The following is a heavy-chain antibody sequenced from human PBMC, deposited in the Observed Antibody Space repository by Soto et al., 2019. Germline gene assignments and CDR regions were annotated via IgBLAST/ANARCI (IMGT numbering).Heavy chain of an antibody. CDR2: IIPIFGTA. CDR1: GGTFSSYA. CDR3: ARVGRSANAFGI. Sequence: SVKVSCKASGGTFSSYAISWVRQAPGQGLEWMGGIIPIFGTANYAQKFQGRVTITADESTSTAYMELSSLRSEDTAVYYCARVGRSANAFGIWGQGTMVTVSS. J-gene: IGHJ3*02. V-gene: IGHV1-69*13.